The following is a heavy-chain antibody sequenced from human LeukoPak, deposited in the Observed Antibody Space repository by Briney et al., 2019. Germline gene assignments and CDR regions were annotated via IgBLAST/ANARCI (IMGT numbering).Heavy chain of an antibody. D-gene: IGHD1-26*01. CDR3: TTDLGIVAALDY. Sequence: PGGSLRLSCAASGFTVSNAWMSWVRQAPGKGLGWVGRIKSKSDGGTTDYAAPVKGRFTISRDDSENTLYLQMNSLKTEDTAVYHCTTDLGIVAALDYWGQGTLVTVSS. V-gene: IGHV3-15*01. CDR1: GFTVSNAW. J-gene: IGHJ4*02. CDR2: IKSKSDGGTT.